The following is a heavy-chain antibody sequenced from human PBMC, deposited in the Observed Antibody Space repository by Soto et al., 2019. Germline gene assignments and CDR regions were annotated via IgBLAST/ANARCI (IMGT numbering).Heavy chain of an antibody. CDR3: ARDKAPWFGDYYFDY. D-gene: IGHD3-10*01. CDR2: ISYDGSNK. V-gene: IGHV3-30-3*01. Sequence: QVQLVESGGRVVQPGRSLRLSCAASGFTFSSYAMHWVRQAPGKGLEWVAVISYDGSNKYYADSVKGRFTISRDNSKNTLYLQMDSLRAEDTAVYYCARDKAPWFGDYYFDYWGQGNLVTVSS. CDR1: GFTFSSYA. J-gene: IGHJ4*02.